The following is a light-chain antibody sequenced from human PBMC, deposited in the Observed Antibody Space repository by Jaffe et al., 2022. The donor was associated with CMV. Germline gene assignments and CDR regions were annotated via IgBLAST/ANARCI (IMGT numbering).Light chain of an antibody. J-gene: IGKJ4*01. Sequence: EIVLTQSPGTLSLSPGERATVSCRASQSVRSNSLVWYQQKPGQAPRPLIYGASSRATGIPDRFSGSGSGTDFTLTISRLEPEDFAVYYCQQYDTSVLTFGGGTKVEI. V-gene: IGKV3-20*01. CDR1: QSVRSNS. CDR2: GAS. CDR3: QQYDTSVLT.